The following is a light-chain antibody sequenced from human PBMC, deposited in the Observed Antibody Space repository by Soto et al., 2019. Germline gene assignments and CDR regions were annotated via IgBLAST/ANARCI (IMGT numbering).Light chain of an antibody. V-gene: IGLV2-14*01. CDR1: SSDVGGYNY. CDR3: SSYTSSSTPLV. CDR2: EVS. J-gene: IGLJ2*01. Sequence: QSVLTQPASVSGSHGQSITISCTGTSSDVGGYNYVSWYQQHPVKAPKLMIYEVSNRPSGVSNRFSGSKSGNTASLTISGLQAEDEADYYCSSYTSSSTPLVFGGGTKLTVL.